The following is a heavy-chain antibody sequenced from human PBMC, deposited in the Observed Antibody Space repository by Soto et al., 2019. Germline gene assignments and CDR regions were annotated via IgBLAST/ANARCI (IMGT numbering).Heavy chain of an antibody. V-gene: IGHV5-51*01. CDR3: ARQFRYCSSTSCFADY. J-gene: IGHJ4*02. Sequence: GESLKISCKGSGYSFTSYWIGWVRQMPGKGLEWMGIIYPGDSDTRYSPSFQGQVTISADKSISTAYLQWSSLKASDTAMYYCARQFRYCSSTSCFADYWGQGTLVTVSS. CDR2: IYPGDSDT. D-gene: IGHD2-2*01. CDR1: GYSFTSYW.